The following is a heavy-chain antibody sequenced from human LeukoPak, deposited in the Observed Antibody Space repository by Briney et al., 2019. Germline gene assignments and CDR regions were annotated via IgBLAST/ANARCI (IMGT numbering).Heavy chain of an antibody. CDR2: ISGSGGNT. CDR1: GFTFSSYA. D-gene: IGHD3-22*01. V-gene: IGHV3-23*01. J-gene: IGHJ3*02. Sequence: GGSLRLSCAASGFTFSSYAMTWVRQAPGKGLEWVSDISGSGGNTYYADSVKGRFTISRDNYKNTLYLQMNSLRAEDTAVYCCVKLTMIVAVMDAFDMWGQGTMVTVSS. CDR3: VKLTMIVAVMDAFDM.